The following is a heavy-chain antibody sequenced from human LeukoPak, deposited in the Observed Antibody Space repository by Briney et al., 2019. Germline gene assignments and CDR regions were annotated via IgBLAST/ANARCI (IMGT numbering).Heavy chain of an antibody. CDR1: GGSFSGYY. D-gene: IGHD1-26*01. J-gene: IGHJ4*02. V-gene: IGHV4-34*01. Sequence: SETLSLTCAVYGGSFSGYYWSWIRQPPGKGLEWIGEINHSGSTNYNPSLKSRVTISVDTSKNQFSLKLSSVTAADTAVYYCARLAIGRVGATRSDYWGQGTLVTVSS. CDR3: ARLAIGRVGATRSDY. CDR2: INHSGST.